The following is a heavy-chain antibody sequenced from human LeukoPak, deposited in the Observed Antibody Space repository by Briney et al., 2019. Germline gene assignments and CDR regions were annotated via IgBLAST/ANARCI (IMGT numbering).Heavy chain of an antibody. CDR2: ISFDGSSD. CDR3: ARDGANDLFKGGAYFLD. J-gene: IGHJ1*01. D-gene: IGHD4/OR15-4a*01. Sequence: GGSLRLSCAASGFTFSTNAMHWVRQAPGKGLECMAVISFDGSSDTYADPVEGRFTISRDNSKTTLYLQMNSLRNDDTAVYYCARDGANDLFKGGAYFLDWGQGALVTVSS. CDR1: GFTFSTNA. V-gene: IGHV3-30-3*01.